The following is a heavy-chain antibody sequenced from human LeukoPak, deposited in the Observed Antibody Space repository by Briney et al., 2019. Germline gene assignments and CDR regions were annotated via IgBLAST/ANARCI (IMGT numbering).Heavy chain of an antibody. D-gene: IGHD5-24*01. V-gene: IGHV4-34*01. CDR1: GGSLSGYY. J-gene: IGHJ4*02. CDR3: AREGLKNVHNPLGY. CDR2: IKQSERT. Sequence: SETLPLTCAVYGGSLSGYYWTWVRQPPGKGLEWIGEIKQSERTNYNPSLKSRVTISIDTSKNQFSLKLTSVTVADTAVYYCAREGLKNVHNPLGYWGQGTLVTVPS.